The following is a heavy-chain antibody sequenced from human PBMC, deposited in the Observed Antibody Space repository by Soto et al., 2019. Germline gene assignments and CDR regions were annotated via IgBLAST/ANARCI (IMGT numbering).Heavy chain of an antibody. CDR3: ARTRSAWSDFHYYSVDV. V-gene: IGHV3-30*03. J-gene: IGHJ6*02. CDR1: GFTFNSYG. Sequence: QVQLVESGGGVVQPGRSLRLSCAASGFTFNSYGMHWVRQGPGNGLEWVAFISYDSTKTYYADSVKGRFTISRDNSNSALYVQMNSLTGEDTAVYYCARTRSAWSDFHYYSVDVCGQGTTVTVSS. CDR2: ISYDSTKT. D-gene: IGHD1-26*01.